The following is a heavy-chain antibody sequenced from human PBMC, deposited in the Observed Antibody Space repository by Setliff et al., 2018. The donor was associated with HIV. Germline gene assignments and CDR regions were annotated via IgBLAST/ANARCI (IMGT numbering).Heavy chain of an antibody. CDR2: LNTDGSST. CDR1: GFTFSSYW. V-gene: IGHV3-74*03. J-gene: IGHJ6*02. CDR3: ARKFRPGHGVDV. Sequence: GSLRLSCAASGFTFSSYWMHWVRQAPGKGLVWVSRLNTDGSSTKYADSVKGRFTIFRDNAKSSMYLQMNSLRAEDTAIYYCARKFRPGHGVDVWGQGTTVTVSS. D-gene: IGHD3-10*01.